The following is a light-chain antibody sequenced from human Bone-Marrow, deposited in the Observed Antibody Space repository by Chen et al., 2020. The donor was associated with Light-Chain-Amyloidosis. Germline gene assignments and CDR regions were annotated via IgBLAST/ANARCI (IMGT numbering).Light chain of an antibody. CDR2: DVS. Sequence: QSALTQPRPVSGSPGQSLTISCTGTSRDVGGYNSFSWYQQHPGHAPKLMIYDVSKRPSGVPDRFSGSKSGNTASLTISGLQAEDEADYYCSSFTRNNALVFGGGTKLTVL. CDR3: SSFTRNNALV. V-gene: IGLV2-11*01. J-gene: IGLJ2*01. CDR1: SRDVGGYNS.